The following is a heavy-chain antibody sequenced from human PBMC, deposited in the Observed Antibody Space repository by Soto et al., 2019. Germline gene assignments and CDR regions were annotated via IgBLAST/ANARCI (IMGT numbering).Heavy chain of an antibody. CDR3: AKTFGYSYAIDY. V-gene: IGHV1-18*01. D-gene: IGHD5-18*01. CDR1: GYTFTSYG. Sequence: QVQLVQSGAEVKKPGASVKVSCKASGYTFTSYGISWVRQAPGQGLEWMGWISAYNGNTNYAQKLQGXVXXXTXXSTSTAYMELRSLRSDDTAVYYCAKTFGYSYAIDYWGQGTLVTVSS. J-gene: IGHJ4*02. CDR2: ISAYNGNT.